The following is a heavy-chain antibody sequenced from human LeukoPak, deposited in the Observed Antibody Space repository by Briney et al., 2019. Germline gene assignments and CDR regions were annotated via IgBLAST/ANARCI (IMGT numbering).Heavy chain of an antibody. V-gene: IGHV4-34*01. J-gene: IGHJ6*02. Sequence: PSETLSLTCAVYGGSFSGYYWSWIRQPPGKGLEWIGEINHSGSTNYNPSLKSRVTISVDTSKNQFSLKLSSVTAADTAVYYCARGSLYYDILTGYYNVLYYGMDVWGQGTTVTVSS. CDR2: INHSGST. CDR3: ARGSLYYDILTGYYNVLYYGMDV. D-gene: IGHD3-9*01. CDR1: GGSFSGYY.